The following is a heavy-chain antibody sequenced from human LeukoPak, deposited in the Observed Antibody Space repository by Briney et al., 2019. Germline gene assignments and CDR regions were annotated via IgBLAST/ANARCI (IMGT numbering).Heavy chain of an antibody. J-gene: IGHJ6*03. V-gene: IGHV1-69*06. CDR3: ARGLGSGYQFGYYYYMDV. Sequence: VASVKVSCKASGGTFSSYAINWVRQAPGQGLEWMGGIIPIFGTTNYAQKFQGRVTITADKSTSTVYMEVSSLRSEDTAVYYCARGLGSGYQFGYYYYMDVWGKGTTVTVSS. CDR1: GGTFSSYA. D-gene: IGHD5-12*01. CDR2: IIPIFGTT.